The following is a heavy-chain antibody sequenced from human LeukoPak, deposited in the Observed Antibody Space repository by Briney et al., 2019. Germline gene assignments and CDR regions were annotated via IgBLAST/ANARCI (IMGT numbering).Heavy chain of an antibody. V-gene: IGHV3-33*01. J-gene: IGHJ4*02. CDR2: IWYDGSNK. Sequence: GGSLRLSCAASGFTFSSYGMHWVRQAPGKGLEWVAVIWYDGSNKYYADSVRGRFTISRDNSKNTLYLQMNSLRAEDTAVYYCARDSTFADGDYIDYWGQGTLVTVSS. CDR1: GFTFSSYG. CDR3: ARDSTFADGDYIDY. D-gene: IGHD2/OR15-2a*01.